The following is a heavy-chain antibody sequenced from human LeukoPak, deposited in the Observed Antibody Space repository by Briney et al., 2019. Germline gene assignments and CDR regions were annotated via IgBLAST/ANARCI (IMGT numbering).Heavy chain of an antibody. CDR1: GGSISSGGYS. D-gene: IGHD3-22*01. CDR2: IYHSGST. V-gene: IGHV4-30-2*01. J-gene: IGHJ4*02. Sequence: SQTLSLTCAVSGGSISSGGYSWSWIRQPPGKGLEWIGYIYHSGSTYYNPSLKSRDTISVDRSKNQFSLKLSSVTAADTAVYYCARGDSSGYYYGTHFDYWGQGTLVTVSS. CDR3: ARGDSSGYYYGTHFDY.